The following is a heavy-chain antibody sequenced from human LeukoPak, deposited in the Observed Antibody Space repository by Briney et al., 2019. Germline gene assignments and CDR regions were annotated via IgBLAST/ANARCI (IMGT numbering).Heavy chain of an antibody. CDR1: GYTFTSYG. Sequence: ASVKVSCKASGYTFTSYGISWVRQAPGQGLEWMGWISAYNGNTNYAQKLQGRVTMTTDTSTSTAYMELRSLRSDDTAVYYCARQQLVPSFGRYYYYGMDVWGQGTTVTVSS. V-gene: IGHV1-18*01. D-gene: IGHD6-6*01. CDR2: ISAYNGNT. J-gene: IGHJ6*02. CDR3: ARQQLVPSFGRYYYYGMDV.